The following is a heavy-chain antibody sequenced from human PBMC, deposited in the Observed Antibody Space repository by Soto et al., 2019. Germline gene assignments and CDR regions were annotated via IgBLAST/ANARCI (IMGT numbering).Heavy chain of an antibody. V-gene: IGHV5-51*01. J-gene: IGHJ4*02. D-gene: IGHD3-10*01. CDR2: IYPGDSET. CDR1: GYSFTNYW. CDR3: ARLYGSGSYYNLGDY. Sequence: EVQLVQSGAEVKKPGESLKISCKGSGYSFTNYWIGWVRQMPGKGLEWMGIIYPGDSETRYSPSFQGQVTILADKSISTAYLQWSSLKASDTAMYYCARLYGSGSYYNLGDYWGQGTLVTVSS.